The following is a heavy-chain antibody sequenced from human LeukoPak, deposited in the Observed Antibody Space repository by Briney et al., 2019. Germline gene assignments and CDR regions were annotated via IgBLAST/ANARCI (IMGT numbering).Heavy chain of an antibody. CDR2: IYSGGST. D-gene: IGHD3-9*01. CDR1: GFTFSSNY. J-gene: IGHJ4*02. Sequence: GGSLRLSCAASGFTFSSNYMSWVRQAPGKGLEWVSVIYSGGSTYYADSVKGRFTISRDNSKNTLYLQMNSLRAEDTAVYYCAREESYYDILTGYRPSFSAGHFDNWGQGTRVTVSS. V-gene: IGHV3-53*05. CDR3: AREESYYDILTGYRPSFSAGHFDN.